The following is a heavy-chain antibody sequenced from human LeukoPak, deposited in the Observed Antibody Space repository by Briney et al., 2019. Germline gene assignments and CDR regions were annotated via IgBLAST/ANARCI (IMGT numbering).Heavy chain of an antibody. CDR3: ACRLGYCSGGSCQRGGSYYYYGMDV. V-gene: IGHV1-46*01. J-gene: IGHJ6*02. D-gene: IGHD2-15*01. Sequence: ASVKVSCKASGYTFTSYYMHWVRQAPGQGLEWMGIINPSGGSTSYAQKFQGRVTMTRDTSTSTVYMELSSLRSEDTAVYYCACRLGYCSGGSCQRGGSYYYYGMDVWGQGTTVTVSS. CDR1: GYTFTSYY. CDR2: INPSGGST.